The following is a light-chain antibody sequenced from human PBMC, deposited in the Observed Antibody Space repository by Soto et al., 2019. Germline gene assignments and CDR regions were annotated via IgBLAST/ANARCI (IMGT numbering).Light chain of an antibody. V-gene: IGLV2-14*01. Sequence: QSVLTQPASVSASPGQSITISCTGGKNDIGSSDYVSWYQQHPGKAPKLIIYGVSNRPSGTSDRFSGSKSGNTASLTISGLQADDEADYYCSSSTGSNTLVFGGGTKLTVL. J-gene: IGLJ3*02. CDR3: SSSTGSNTLV. CDR2: GVS. CDR1: KNDIGSSDY.